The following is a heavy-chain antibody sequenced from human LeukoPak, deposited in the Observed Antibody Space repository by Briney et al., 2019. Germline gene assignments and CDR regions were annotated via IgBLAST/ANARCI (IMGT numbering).Heavy chain of an antibody. CDR3: ARVQRVKFPLKYYFDY. J-gene: IGHJ4*02. Sequence: ASMKVSCKASGYSFTSYDINWVRQATGQGLEWMGWMNPNSGNTGYAQKFQGGVTMTRSTSISTAYMELSSLRSEDTAVYYCARVQRVKFPLKYYFDYWGQGTLVTVSS. CDR1: GYSFTSYD. CDR2: MNPNSGNT. V-gene: IGHV1-8*01. D-gene: IGHD3-10*01.